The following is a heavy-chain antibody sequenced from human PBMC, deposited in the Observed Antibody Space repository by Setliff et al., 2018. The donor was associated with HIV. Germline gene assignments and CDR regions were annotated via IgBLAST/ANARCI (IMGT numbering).Heavy chain of an antibody. J-gene: IGHJ5*02. D-gene: IGHD3-3*01. CDR3: ARLRGSYDFSNWFDP. CDR1: GGSFSGYY. V-gene: IGHV4-34*01. CDR2: INHSGRT. Sequence: PSETLSLTCAVYGGSFSGYYWSWIRQPPGKGLEWIGEINHSGRTNYNPSLKSRVTISVDTAKNQFSLKLSSVTAADTAVYYCARLRGSYDFSNWFDPWGQGTQVTVSS.